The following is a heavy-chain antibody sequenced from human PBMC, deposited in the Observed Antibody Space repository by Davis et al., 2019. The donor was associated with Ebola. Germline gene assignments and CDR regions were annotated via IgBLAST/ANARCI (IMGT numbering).Heavy chain of an antibody. Sequence: GESLKISCAASGFTFSRYWMSWVRQAPGKGLEWVANIKQDGSEKYYVDSVKGRFTISRDNAKNSLYLQMNSLRAEDTAVYYCARDFRYGEEGDYWGQGTLVTVSS. V-gene: IGHV3-7*01. J-gene: IGHJ4*02. CDR1: GFTFSRYW. CDR3: ARDFRYGEEGDY. D-gene: IGHD4-17*01. CDR2: IKQDGSEK.